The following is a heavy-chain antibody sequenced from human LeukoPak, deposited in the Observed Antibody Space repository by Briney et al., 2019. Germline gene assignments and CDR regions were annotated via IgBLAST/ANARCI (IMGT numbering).Heavy chain of an antibody. V-gene: IGHV3-7*03. J-gene: IGHJ4*02. Sequence: GGSLRLSCAASGFSLSSYWMNWVRQAPGKGLEWVANIKQDGSEKYYVDSVKGRFTISRDNAKNSLYLQMNSLRAEDTAVYYCASGGYSFFYWGQGNLVTVSS. D-gene: IGHD5-18*01. CDR3: ASGGYSFFY. CDR1: GFSLSSYW. CDR2: IKQDGSEK.